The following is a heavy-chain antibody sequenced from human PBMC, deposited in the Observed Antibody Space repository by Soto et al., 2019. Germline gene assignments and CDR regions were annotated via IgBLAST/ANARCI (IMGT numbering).Heavy chain of an antibody. J-gene: IGHJ4*02. CDR1: GDTFTFYS. Sequence: QVQLVQSGAAVKKPGSSVRVSCKASGDTFTFYSINWVRQAPGLGLEWMGRINPILSMSNYAQRFQGRVTMTADKSTSTAYMELSSLRSEDTAMYYCASSYGSGYRGFDYWGQGALVTVSS. CDR3: ASSYGSGYRGFDY. V-gene: IGHV1-69*02. D-gene: IGHD3-10*01. CDR2: INPILSMS.